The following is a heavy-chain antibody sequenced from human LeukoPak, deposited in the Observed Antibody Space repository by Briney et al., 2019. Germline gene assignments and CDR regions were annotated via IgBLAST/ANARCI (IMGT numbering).Heavy chain of an antibody. J-gene: IGHJ6*02. CDR1: GYTFTSYD. CDR3: ARHLWFGELKLFYGMDV. CDR2: MNPNSGNT. Sequence: GASVKVSCKASGYTFTSYDINRVRQATGQGLEWMGWMNPNSGNTGYAQKFQGRVTMTRNTSISTAYMELSSLRSEDTAVYYCARHLWFGELKLFYGMDVWGQGTTVTVSS. V-gene: IGHV1-8*01. D-gene: IGHD3-10*01.